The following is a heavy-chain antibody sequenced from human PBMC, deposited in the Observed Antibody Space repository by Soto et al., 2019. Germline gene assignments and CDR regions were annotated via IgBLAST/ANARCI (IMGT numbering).Heavy chain of an antibody. CDR2: IIPIFGTA. CDR3: ARGPTMVRGVIDPFYYYGMDV. CDR1: GGTFSSYA. Sequence: GASVKVSCKASGGTFSSYAISWVRQAPGQGLEWMGGIIPIFGTANYAQKFQGRVTITADESTSTAYMELSSLRSEDTAVYYCARGPTMVRGVIDPFYYYGMDVWGQGTTVTVSS. V-gene: IGHV1-69*13. D-gene: IGHD3-10*01. J-gene: IGHJ6*02.